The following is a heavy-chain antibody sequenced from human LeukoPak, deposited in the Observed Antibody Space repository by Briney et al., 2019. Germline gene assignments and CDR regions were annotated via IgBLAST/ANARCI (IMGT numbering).Heavy chain of an antibody. CDR2: MNPNSGNT. J-gene: IGHJ6*03. D-gene: IGHD2-2*01. Sequence: ASVKVSCKASGYTFTSYDINWVRQATGQGLEWMGWMNPNSGNTGYAQKFQGRVTITRNTSISTAYMELSSLRSEHTAVYYCARGHLLSPWYHIVVVPAAMSYYYMDVWGKGTTVTVSS. V-gene: IGHV1-8*03. CDR3: ARGHLLSPWYHIVVVPAAMSYYYMDV. CDR1: GYTFTSYD.